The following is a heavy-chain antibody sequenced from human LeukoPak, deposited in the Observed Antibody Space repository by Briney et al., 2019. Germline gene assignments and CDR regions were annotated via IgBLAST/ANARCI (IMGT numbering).Heavy chain of an antibody. CDR1: GGSFSGYY. J-gene: IGHJ4*02. CDR3: ARGRGIPYRTGYYFDY. Sequence: QPSETLSLTCAVYGGSFSGYYWSWIRQPPGKGLEWIGEINHSGSTNYNPSLKSRVTISVDTSKNQFSLKLSSVTAADTAVYYCARGRGIPYRTGYYFDYWGQGTLVTVSS. CDR2: INHSGST. V-gene: IGHV4-34*01. D-gene: IGHD3-16*01.